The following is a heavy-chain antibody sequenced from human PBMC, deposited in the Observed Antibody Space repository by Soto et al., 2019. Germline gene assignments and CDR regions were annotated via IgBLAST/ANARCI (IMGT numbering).Heavy chain of an antibody. Sequence: PSETLSLTCTVSGGSISSGGYYWSWIRQHPGKGLEWIGYIYYSGSTYYNPSLKSRVTISVDTTKNQFSLKLSSVTAADTAVYYCARALSGVSGSYYYYFDYWGQGTLVTVSS. CDR3: ARALSGVSGSYYYYFDY. J-gene: IGHJ4*02. CDR2: IYYSGST. D-gene: IGHD3-16*01. CDR1: GGSISSGGYY. V-gene: IGHV4-31*03.